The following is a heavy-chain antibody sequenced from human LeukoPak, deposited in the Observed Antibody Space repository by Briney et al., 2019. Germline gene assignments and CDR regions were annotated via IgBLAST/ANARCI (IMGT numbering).Heavy chain of an antibody. CDR1: GFTFSSYG. CDR2: ISSSSSYI. J-gene: IGHJ4*02. CDR3: ATYGSYSLFGDY. D-gene: IGHD1-26*01. V-gene: IGHV3-21*01. Sequence: PGGSLRLSCAASGFTFSSYGMNWVRQAPGKGLEWVSSISSSSSYIYYADSVKGRFTISRDNAKNSLYLQMNSLRAEDTAVYYCATYGSYSLFGDYWGQGTLVTVSS.